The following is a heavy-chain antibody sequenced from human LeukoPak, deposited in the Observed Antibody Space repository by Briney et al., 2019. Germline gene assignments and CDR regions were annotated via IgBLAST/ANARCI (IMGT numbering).Heavy chain of an antibody. V-gene: IGHV1-2*02. D-gene: IGHD3-16*02. CDR1: GYAFTAYY. CDR2: INPNSGGT. Sequence: GASVKVSCKASGYAFTAYYIHWVRQAPGQGLEWMGWINPNSGGTNYAQKLQGRVTMTTDTSTSTAYMELRSLRSDDTAVYYCARDSLWGSYRPYYYYYGMDVWGQGTTVTVSS. J-gene: IGHJ6*02. CDR3: ARDSLWGSYRPYYYYYGMDV.